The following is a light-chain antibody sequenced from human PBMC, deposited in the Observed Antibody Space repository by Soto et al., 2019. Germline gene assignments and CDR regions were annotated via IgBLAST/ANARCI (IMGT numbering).Light chain of an antibody. CDR1: SSDVGGYDY. V-gene: IGLV2-14*01. CDR2: EVT. J-gene: IGLJ1*01. CDR3: SSFRSTSTLPYV. Sequence: QSVLTQPASVSGSPGQSITISCTGTSSDVGGYDYVSWYQQHPGKAPKLMIFEVTNRPSGVSNRFSGSKSDNTASLTISGLRAEDEADYYCSSFRSTSTLPYVFGTGTKLTVL.